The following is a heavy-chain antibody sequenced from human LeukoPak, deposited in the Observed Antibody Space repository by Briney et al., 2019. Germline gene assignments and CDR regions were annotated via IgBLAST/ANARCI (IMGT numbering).Heavy chain of an antibody. CDR1: GVSISSSY. CDR2: IHYSGST. D-gene: IGHD3-22*01. Sequence: SETLSLTCTVSGVSISSSYWSWIRQPPGKGLEWIGYIHYSGSTNYTPTLKSRLTMLVDTSKNQFSLKLSSVTAADTAVYYCVRGYYDSSGYSNTFDIWGQGTMVTVSS. J-gene: IGHJ3*02. V-gene: IGHV4-59*01. CDR3: VRGYYDSSGYSNTFDI.